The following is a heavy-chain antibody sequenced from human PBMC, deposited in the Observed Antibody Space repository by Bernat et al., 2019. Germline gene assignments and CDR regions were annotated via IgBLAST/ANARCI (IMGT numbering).Heavy chain of an antibody. D-gene: IGHD3-16*02. J-gene: IGHJ3*02. Sequence: EVQLVESGGGLVKPGVSLRLSFAASGFTFSNAWMSWVRQAPGKGLEWVVRIKSKTDVGTTYYAAPVKGRFTISRDDSKNTLYLQMNSLKTEDTAVYYCTTGVITFGGVIADAFDIWGQGTMVTVSS. V-gene: IGHV3-15*01. CDR2: IKSKTDVGTT. CDR1: GFTFSNAW. CDR3: TTGVITFGGVIADAFDI.